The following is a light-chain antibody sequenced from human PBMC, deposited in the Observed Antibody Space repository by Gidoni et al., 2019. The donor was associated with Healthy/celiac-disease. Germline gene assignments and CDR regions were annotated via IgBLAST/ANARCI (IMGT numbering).Light chain of an antibody. V-gene: IGLV3-21*04. CDR2: YDS. CDR1: NIGSKS. Sequence: SYVLTQPPSVPVAPGKTARITCGGNNIGSKSVHWYQQKPGQAPVLVIYYDSDRPSGIPERFSGSNSGNTATLTISRVEAGDEVDYYCQVWDSSSDLVVFGGGTKLTVL. J-gene: IGLJ2*01. CDR3: QVWDSSSDLVV.